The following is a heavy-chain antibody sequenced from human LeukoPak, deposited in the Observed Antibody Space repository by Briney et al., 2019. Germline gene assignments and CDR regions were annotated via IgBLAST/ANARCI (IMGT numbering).Heavy chain of an antibody. CDR1: GYTFTSYY. CDR2: INPTGGST. V-gene: IGHV1-46*01. Sequence: ASVKVSCKASGYTFTSYYMHWVRQAPGEGLEWMRIINPTGGSTSYAQKFQGRVTMTRDTSTSTVYMELRSLRSEDTAVYYCARDHYHKIHSVMVTAPDYWGQGTLVIVSS. CDR3: ARDHYHKIHSVMVTAPDY. J-gene: IGHJ4*02. D-gene: IGHD2-21*02.